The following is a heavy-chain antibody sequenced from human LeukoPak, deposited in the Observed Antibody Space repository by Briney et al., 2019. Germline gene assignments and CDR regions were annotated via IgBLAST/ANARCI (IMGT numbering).Heavy chain of an antibody. D-gene: IGHD2-2*02. CDR3: ARDTCSSTSCYTPNWFDP. J-gene: IGHJ5*02. CDR1: GYTFTSYG. Sequence: ASVKVSCKASGYTFTSYGISWVRQAPGQGLEWMGWISAYNGNTNYAQKLQGRVTMTTDTSTSTAYMELRSLRSDDTAVYYCARDTCSSTSCYTPNWFDPWGQGTLVTVSS. V-gene: IGHV1-18*01. CDR2: ISAYNGNT.